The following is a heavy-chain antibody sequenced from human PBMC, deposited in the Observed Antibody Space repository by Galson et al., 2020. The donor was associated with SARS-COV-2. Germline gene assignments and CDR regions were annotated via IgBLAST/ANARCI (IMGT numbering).Heavy chain of an antibody. V-gene: IGHV4-59*13. D-gene: IGHD2-15*01. CDR1: GGSISSYY. Sequence: SETLSLTCTVSGGSISSYYCSWIRQPPGKGLEWIGYIYYSGSTNYNPSLKSRVTISVDTSKNQFSLKLSSVTAADTAVYYCARDLGSPPYYYYGMDVWGQGTTVTVSS. CDR3: ARDLGSPPYYYYGMDV. CDR2: IYYSGST. J-gene: IGHJ6*02.